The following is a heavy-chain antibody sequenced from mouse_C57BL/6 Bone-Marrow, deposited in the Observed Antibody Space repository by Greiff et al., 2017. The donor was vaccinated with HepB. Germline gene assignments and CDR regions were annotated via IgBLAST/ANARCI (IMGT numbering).Heavy chain of an antibody. Sequence: EVNVVESGGGLVQSGRSLRLSCATSGFTFSDFYMEWVRQAPGKGLEWIAASRNKANDYTTEYSASVKGRFLVSRDTSQGILYLQMNALRAEDTAIYYCARDAGSNYGFAYWGQGTLVTVSA. J-gene: IGHJ3*01. D-gene: IGHD2-5*01. CDR3: ARDAGSNYGFAY. CDR1: GFTFSDFY. CDR2: SRNKANDYTT. V-gene: IGHV7-1*01.